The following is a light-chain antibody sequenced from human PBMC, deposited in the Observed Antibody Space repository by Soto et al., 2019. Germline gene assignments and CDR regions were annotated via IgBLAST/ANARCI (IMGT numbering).Light chain of an antibody. CDR1: QAIRND. Sequence: DIQMTQSPSSLSASVGDRVTITCRASQAIRNDLAWYQQKPGKAPKRLIYAASSLQSGVPSRFSGSGSGTEFTLTISSLPPEDFATYYCLQHNTYPWTFGQGTKVDIK. V-gene: IGKV1-17*01. J-gene: IGKJ1*01. CDR3: LQHNTYPWT. CDR2: AAS.